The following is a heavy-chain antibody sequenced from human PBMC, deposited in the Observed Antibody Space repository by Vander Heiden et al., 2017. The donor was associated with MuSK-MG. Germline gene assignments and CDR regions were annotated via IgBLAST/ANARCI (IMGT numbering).Heavy chain of an antibody. CDR3: ARDQGLRDYYGMDV. Sequence: EVQLVESGGGLVQAGGSLRLSCAASGSTFSSYWMSWVRQAPGKGLEWVANIKQDGSEKYYVDSVKGRFTISRDNAKNSLYLQMNSLRAEDTAVYYCARDQGLRDYYGMDVWGQGTTVTVSS. CDR1: GSTFSSYW. J-gene: IGHJ6*02. V-gene: IGHV3-7*01. CDR2: IKQDGSEK. D-gene: IGHD3-16*01.